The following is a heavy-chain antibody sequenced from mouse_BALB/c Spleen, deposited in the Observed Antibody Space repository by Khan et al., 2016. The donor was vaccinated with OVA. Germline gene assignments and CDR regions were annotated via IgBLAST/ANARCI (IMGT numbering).Heavy chain of an antibody. D-gene: IGHD2-12*01. J-gene: IGHJ2*01. V-gene: IGHV1-7*01. Sequence: VQLQQSGAELAKPGASVKMSCTASGYTFTSYWMHWIKQRPGQGLEWIGYINPTSGYTEYNQKFKDKATLTAAKPSSPAYIQLRSMTTDDSAVYYCAIERINKWGQGTALTVSA. CDR1: GYTFTSYW. CDR3: AIERINK. CDR2: INPTSGYT.